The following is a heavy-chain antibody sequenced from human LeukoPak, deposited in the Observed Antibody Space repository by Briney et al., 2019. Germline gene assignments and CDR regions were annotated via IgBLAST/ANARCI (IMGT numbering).Heavy chain of an antibody. CDR3: ASWAGSHSSGWYDF. CDR2: ISRNGDNT. J-gene: IGHJ5*01. Sequence: GGSLRLSGAASGFTFSTYAMSWVRQAPGKGLEWVSPISRNGDNTFYADSVKGRFTISRDNSKNTLYLQMNSLRAEDTVVYYCASWAGSHSSGWYDFWGQGTLVTVSS. V-gene: IGHV3-23*01. D-gene: IGHD6-19*01. CDR1: GFTFSTYA.